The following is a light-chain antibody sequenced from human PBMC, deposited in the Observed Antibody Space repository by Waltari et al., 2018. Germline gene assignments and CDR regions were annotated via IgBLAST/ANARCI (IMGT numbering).Light chain of an antibody. CDR2: HAS. CDR3: QKYNRLPAT. J-gene: IGKJ1*01. Sequence: EIVLTQSPGTLSLSPGERATLSSRASESFGKYLAWYQQRPGQAPRLVMFHASNRATGIPDRFSGSGSGTDFSLTISRLEPEDFAVYYCQKYNRLPATFGQGTKVEIK. CDR1: ESFGKY. V-gene: IGKV3-20*01.